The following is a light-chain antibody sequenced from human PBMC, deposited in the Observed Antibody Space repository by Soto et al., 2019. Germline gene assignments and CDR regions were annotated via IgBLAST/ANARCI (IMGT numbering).Light chain of an antibody. V-gene: IGLV1-47*02. CDR2: TNS. CDR3: AAWDDSLSGYV. Sequence: QSVLTQPPSASGTPGQRVTISCSGSSSNLGTNYVYWYQQLPGTAPKLLIYTNSQRPSGVPDRFSGYKSGTSASLAISGLRSEDEADYYCAAWDDSLSGYVFGTGTKRTVL. J-gene: IGLJ1*01. CDR1: SSNLGTNY.